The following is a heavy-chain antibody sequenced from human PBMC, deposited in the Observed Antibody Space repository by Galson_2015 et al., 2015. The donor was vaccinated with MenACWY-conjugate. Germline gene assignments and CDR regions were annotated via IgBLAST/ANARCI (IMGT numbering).Heavy chain of an antibody. J-gene: IGHJ4*01. V-gene: IGHV3-7*03. CDR1: GFRFSSQW. D-gene: IGHD4-23*01. Sequence: SLRLSCAASGFRFSSQWLSWVRQAPGKGPECVASINEDGSDKSYMDSVKGRFTISRDIAQNSLSLQMNSLSVEDTAVYYCARGGNWGHGTLVTVSS. CDR3: ARGGN. CDR2: INEDGSDK.